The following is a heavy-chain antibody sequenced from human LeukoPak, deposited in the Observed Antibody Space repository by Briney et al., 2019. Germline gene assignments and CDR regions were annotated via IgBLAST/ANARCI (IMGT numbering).Heavy chain of an antibody. J-gene: IGHJ4*02. Sequence: ASVKVSCKASGYTFTSYYMHWVRQAPGQGLEWMGIINPGGGSTSYAQKFQGRVTMTRDTSTSTVYMELSSLRSEDTAVYYCARDPIAVAGTGGFDYWGQGTLVTVSS. CDR1: GYTFTSYY. CDR3: ARDPIAVAGTGGFDY. D-gene: IGHD6-19*01. CDR2: INPGGGST. V-gene: IGHV1-46*01.